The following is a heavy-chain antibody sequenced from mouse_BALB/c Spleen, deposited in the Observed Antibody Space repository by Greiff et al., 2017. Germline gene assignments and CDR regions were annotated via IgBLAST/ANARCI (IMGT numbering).Heavy chain of an antibody. J-gene: IGHJ2*01. CDR1: GFAFSSYD. CDR2: ISSGGGST. V-gene: IGHV5-12-1*01. D-gene: IGHD4-1*01. CDR3: ARDWDGGFDY. Sequence: EVMLVESGGGLVKPGGSLKLSCAASGFAFSSYDMSWVRQTPEKRLEWVAYISSGGGSTYYPDTVKGRFTISRDNAKNTLYLQMSSLKSEDTAMYYCARDWDGGFDYWGQGTTLTVSS.